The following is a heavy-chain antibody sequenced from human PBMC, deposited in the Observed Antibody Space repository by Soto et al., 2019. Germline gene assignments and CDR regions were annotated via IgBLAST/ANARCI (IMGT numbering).Heavy chain of an antibody. CDR1: GYTFTSYD. CDR3: ASGFSEWLRPVSYYYGMDV. CDR2: MNPNSGNT. V-gene: IGHV1-8*01. Sequence: ASVKVSCKASGYTFTSYDINWVRQATGQGLEWMGWMNPNSGNTGYAQKFQGRVTMTRNTSISTAYMELSSLRSEDTAVYYCASGFSEWLRPVSYYYGMDVWGQGTTVTVSS. J-gene: IGHJ6*01. D-gene: IGHD3-3*01.